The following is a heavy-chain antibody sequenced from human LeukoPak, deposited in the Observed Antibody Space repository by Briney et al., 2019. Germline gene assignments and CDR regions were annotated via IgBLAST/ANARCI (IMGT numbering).Heavy chain of an antibody. CDR3: TTRLRYFDWTTYDFDY. J-gene: IGHJ4*02. D-gene: IGHD3-9*01. CDR2: IKSKTDGGTT. V-gene: IGHV3-15*01. CDR1: GFTFSNAW. Sequence: SGGSLRLSCAASGFTFSNAWMSWVRQAPGKGLEWVGRIKSKTDGGTTDYAAPVKGRFTISRDDSKNTLYLQMNSLKTEDTAVYYCTTRLRYFDWTTYDFDYWGQGTLVTVSS.